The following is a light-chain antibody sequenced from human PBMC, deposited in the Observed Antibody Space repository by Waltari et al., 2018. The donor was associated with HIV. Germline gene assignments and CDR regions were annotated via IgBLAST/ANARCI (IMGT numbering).Light chain of an antibody. CDR3: AAWDTSLGGWV. Sequence: QAGLTQPPSLSKDLRQTATLTCTGDKNNVDHQGAAWLKHRQGHPPKLLFYRNNNRPSGMPDRFSAFRSGNTTSLNIAGLLADNGADYFCAAWDTSLGGWVFGGGTQLTVL. CDR1: KNNVDHQG. J-gene: IGLJ3*02. V-gene: IGLV10-54*04. CDR2: RNN.